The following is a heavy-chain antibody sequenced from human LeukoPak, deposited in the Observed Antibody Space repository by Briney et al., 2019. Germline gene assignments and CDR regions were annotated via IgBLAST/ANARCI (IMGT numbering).Heavy chain of an antibody. V-gene: IGHV3-23*01. CDR1: RFTFSSYA. Sequence: GGSLRLSCAASRFTFSSYAMSWVRQAPGKGLEWVSAISGSGGSTYYADSVKGRFTISRDNSKNTLYLQMNSLRAEDTAVYYCAKDPNCSGGSCYQRSYYFDYWGQGTLVTVSS. D-gene: IGHD2-15*01. CDR3: AKDPNCSGGSCYQRSYYFDY. J-gene: IGHJ4*02. CDR2: ISGSGGST.